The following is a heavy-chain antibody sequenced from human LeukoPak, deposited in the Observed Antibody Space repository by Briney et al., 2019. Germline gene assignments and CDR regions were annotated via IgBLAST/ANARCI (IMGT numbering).Heavy chain of an antibody. D-gene: IGHD5-24*01. V-gene: IGHV4-34*01. CDR3: ARGVYTEMSTIMGHFDC. Sequence: PSETLSLTCAVFGGSFSGYNWNWLRQSPRTGLEWIGEINDSGSTKYNPSPRSRVTISLDTSKSQFSLKLTSVTAADTAVYYCARGVYTEMSTIMGHFDCWGRGTLVTVSS. CDR2: INDSGST. CDR1: GGSFSGYN. J-gene: IGHJ4*02.